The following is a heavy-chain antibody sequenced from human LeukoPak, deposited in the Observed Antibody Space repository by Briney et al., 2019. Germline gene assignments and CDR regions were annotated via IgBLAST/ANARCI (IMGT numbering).Heavy chain of an antibody. J-gene: IGHJ1*01. V-gene: IGHV3-48*03. Sequence: PGGSLRLSCAASGFTFRRYEMNWVRQAPGKGLEWIAYISSSGNIIYYSDSVKGRFTTSRDNANSSLYLQMNSLSAEDTAVYYCARESSSDNDDYYHNPEYLQHWGQGTLVTVSS. CDR3: ARESSSDNDDYYHNPEYLQH. D-gene: IGHD3-10*01. CDR1: GFTFRRYE. CDR2: ISSSGNII.